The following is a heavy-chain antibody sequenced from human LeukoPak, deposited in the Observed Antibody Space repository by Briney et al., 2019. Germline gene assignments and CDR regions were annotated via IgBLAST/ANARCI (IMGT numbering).Heavy chain of an antibody. D-gene: IGHD1-14*01. CDR3: ARDSQPRRYYYYYMDV. V-gene: IGHV1-18*01. CDR2: ISPYHGNI. CDR1: GYTFISYG. J-gene: IGHJ6*03. Sequence: ASVKVSCKASGYTFISYGINWVRQAPGQGLEWMGWISPYHGNINFAEKVKDRPTMTIDTSTNTTYMELRSLRSDDTAVYFCARDSQPRRYYYYYMDVWGKGTTVTISS.